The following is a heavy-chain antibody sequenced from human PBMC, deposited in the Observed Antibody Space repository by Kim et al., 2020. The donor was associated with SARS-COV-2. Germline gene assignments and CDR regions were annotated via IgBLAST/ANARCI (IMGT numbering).Heavy chain of an antibody. CDR3: ANHAYSYGRHDY. CDR2: NSISGDAT. V-gene: IGHV3-23*01. J-gene: IGHJ4*02. Sequence: GGSLRLSCSASGFSFSSHGMSWVRQAPGKGLEWVSGNSISGDATKYADSVKGRFTISRDNSKNVAYLQMNSLRAEDTAVYYCANHAYSYGRHDYWGQGTLVIVSS. D-gene: IGHD5-18*01. CDR1: GFSFSSHG.